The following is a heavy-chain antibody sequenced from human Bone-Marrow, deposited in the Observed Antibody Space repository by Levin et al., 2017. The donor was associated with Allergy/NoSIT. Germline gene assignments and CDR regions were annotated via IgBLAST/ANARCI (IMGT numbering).Heavy chain of an antibody. CDR2: ISGSGDST. V-gene: IGHV3-23*01. D-gene: IGHD2-2*01. Sequence: GGSLRLSCAASGFIFTSYVVTWVRQAPGKGLEWVSSISGSGDSTYYADSVRGRFTISRDNSKNTLYLQMNSLRAEDTAVYYCAKERGATSAAAGHWGQGTLVTVSS. J-gene: IGHJ4*02. CDR1: GFIFTSYV. CDR3: AKERGATSAAAGH.